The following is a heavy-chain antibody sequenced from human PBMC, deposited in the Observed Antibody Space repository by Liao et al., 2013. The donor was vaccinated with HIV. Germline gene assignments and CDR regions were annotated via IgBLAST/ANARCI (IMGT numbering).Heavy chain of an antibody. CDR3: ARLPLVVRLRHGFDI. V-gene: IGHV4-38-2*01. Sequence: QVQLQESGPGLVKPSETLSLTCAVSGYSISSGYYWGWIRQPPGKGLEWIGSMYPSGNTYYNPSLKSRVTISVDMSKNQFSLKLNSVTAADTAVYYCARLPLVVRLRHGFDIWGQGTMVTVSS. CDR1: GYSISSGYY. CDR2: MYPSGNT. J-gene: IGHJ3*02. D-gene: IGHD2-21*02.